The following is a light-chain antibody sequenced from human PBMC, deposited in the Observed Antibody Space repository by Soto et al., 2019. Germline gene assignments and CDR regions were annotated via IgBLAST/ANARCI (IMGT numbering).Light chain of an antibody. CDR3: QQRSSWT. J-gene: IGKJ1*01. CDR1: QSVSSF. CDR2: DAS. Sequence: DIVLTQSPATLSLSPGERATLSCRASQSVSSFLGWYQQKPGQAPRLLIYDASNRAPGIPARFSGSGSGTDFTLTISSLEPEDFAVYYCQQRSSWTFGQGTKVEIK. V-gene: IGKV3-11*01.